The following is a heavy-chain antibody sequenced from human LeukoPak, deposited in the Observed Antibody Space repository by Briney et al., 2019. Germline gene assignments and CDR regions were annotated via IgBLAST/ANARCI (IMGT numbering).Heavy chain of an antibody. CDR3: ARGWIQLEYYHYYYMDV. J-gene: IGHJ6*03. CDR1: GGSISSSSYY. D-gene: IGHD5-18*01. CDR2: IYYSGST. V-gene: IGHV4-39*07. Sequence: SETLSLTCTVSGGSISSSSYYWGWIRQPPGKGLEWIGSIYYSGSTYYNPSLKSRVIILIDTSKNQFSLILNSVTAADTAVYYCARGWIQLEYYHYYYMDVWGKGTTVTVSS.